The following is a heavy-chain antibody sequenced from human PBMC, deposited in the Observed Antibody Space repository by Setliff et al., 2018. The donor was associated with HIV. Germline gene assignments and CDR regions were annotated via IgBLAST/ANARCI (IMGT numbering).Heavy chain of an antibody. Sequence: SVKVSCKASGGTFSNYAISWVRQAPGQGLGWMGGIIPIFGSTKYAQKFQGRVTITADESTSTADMELSSLRSEDTAVYFCALRGYYYDSSGYYCWGQGTVVTVSS. CDR2: IIPIFGST. CDR3: ALRGYYYDSSGYYC. CDR1: GGTFSNYA. D-gene: IGHD3-22*01. V-gene: IGHV1-69*13. J-gene: IGHJ4*02.